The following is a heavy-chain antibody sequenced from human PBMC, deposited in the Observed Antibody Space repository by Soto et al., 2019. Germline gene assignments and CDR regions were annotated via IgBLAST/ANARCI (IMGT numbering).Heavy chain of an antibody. CDR2: IYYSGST. CDR1: GGSISSGGYY. D-gene: IGHD6-13*01. CDR3: ARAYSSIWYAWFDP. J-gene: IGHJ5*02. Sequence: KPSETLSLTCTVSGGSISSGGYYWSWIRQHPGKGLEWIGYIYYSGSTYYNPSLKSRVTISVDTSKNQFSLKLSSVTAADTAVYYCARAYSSIWYAWFDPWGQGTLVTVSS. V-gene: IGHV4-31*03.